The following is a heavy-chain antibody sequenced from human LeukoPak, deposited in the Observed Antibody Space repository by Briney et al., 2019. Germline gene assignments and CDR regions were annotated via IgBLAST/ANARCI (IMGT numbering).Heavy chain of an antibody. D-gene: IGHD6-25*01. CDR3: ANKSGGGAFEI. Sequence: SETLSLTCTVSGGSINSHYWSWIRQPAGKGLEWIGIIYTTGATNYNPSLKSRVTMSVDTSKNQFSLKVNSVIAADTAVYFCANKSGGGAFEIWGQGTAVVVSS. CDR2: IYTTGAT. CDR1: GGSINSHY. J-gene: IGHJ3*02. V-gene: IGHV4-4*07.